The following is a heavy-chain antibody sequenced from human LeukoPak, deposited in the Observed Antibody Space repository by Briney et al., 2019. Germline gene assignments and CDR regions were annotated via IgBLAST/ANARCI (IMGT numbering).Heavy chain of an antibody. V-gene: IGHV1-3*01. CDR3: ARPSRWLQYLYFDY. J-gene: IGHJ4*02. D-gene: IGHD5-24*01. CDR2: INAGNGNT. CDR1: GYTFTSYA. Sequence: ASVKVSCKASGYTFTSYAMHWVRQAPGQRLEWMGWINAGNGNTEYSQKFQGRVTITRDTSASTAYMELSSLRSEDTAVYYCARPSRWLQYLYFDYWGQGTLVTVSS.